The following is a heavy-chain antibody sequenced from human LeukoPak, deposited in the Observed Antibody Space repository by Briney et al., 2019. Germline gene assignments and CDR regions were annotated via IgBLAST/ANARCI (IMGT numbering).Heavy chain of an antibody. D-gene: IGHD3-16*01. CDR3: ARGGGLDV. Sequence: GGSLRLSCAASGFTLSSYWMNWARQAPGKGLEWVASINHNGNVNYYVDSVKGRFTISRDNAKNSLYLQMSNLRAEDTAVYFCARGGGLDVWGQGATVTVS. CDR1: GFTLSSYW. CDR2: INHNGNVN. J-gene: IGHJ6*02. V-gene: IGHV3-7*03.